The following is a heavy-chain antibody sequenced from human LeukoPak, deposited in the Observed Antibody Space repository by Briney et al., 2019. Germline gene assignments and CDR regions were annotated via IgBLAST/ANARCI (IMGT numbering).Heavy chain of an antibody. D-gene: IGHD2-15*01. CDR3: ARGSSTKADTPGGNDY. J-gene: IGHJ4*02. Sequence: ASVKVSCKASGYTFTGYHMHWVRQAPGQGPEWMGWINPNSGGTKYAQKFQGRVTMTRDTSISSVYMDLTKLKSDDTAVYYCARGSSTKADTPGGNDYWGQGTLVTVSS. CDR1: GYTFTGYH. CDR2: INPNSGGT. V-gene: IGHV1-2*02.